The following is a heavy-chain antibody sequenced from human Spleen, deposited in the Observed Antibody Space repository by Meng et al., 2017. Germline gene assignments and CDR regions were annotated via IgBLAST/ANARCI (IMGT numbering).Heavy chain of an antibody. CDR2: ISTTGEST. Sequence: GSLRLSCAASGFTFSNYAITWVRQAPGKGLEWVSLISTTGESTLYGDSVKGRFTVSRDNSKNTVYLQMTSLRAGDTAIYYCAKRMATVTTWAFDIWGQGTTVTVSS. D-gene: IGHD4-17*01. CDR3: AKRMATVTTWAFDI. V-gene: IGHV3-23*01. CDR1: GFTFSNYA. J-gene: IGHJ3*02.